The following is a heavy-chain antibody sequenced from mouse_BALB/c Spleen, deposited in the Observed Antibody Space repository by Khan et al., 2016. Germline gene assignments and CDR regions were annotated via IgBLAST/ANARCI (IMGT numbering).Heavy chain of an antibody. Sequence: VQLQQSGPDLVKPGASVKISCKASGYTFTDYNMHWVKQSHGKSLEWIGYIYPYNGGTGYNQKFKNKATLTVDNSSSTVSMELRSLTSEDSAVYYCAKSNDWFVDVWGAGTTVTVSS. V-gene: IGHV1S29*02. CDR1: GYTFTDYN. CDR2: IYPYNGGT. CDR3: AKSNDWFVDV. J-gene: IGHJ1*01.